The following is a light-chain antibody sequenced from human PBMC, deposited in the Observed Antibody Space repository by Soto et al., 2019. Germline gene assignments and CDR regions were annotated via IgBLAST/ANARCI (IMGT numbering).Light chain of an antibody. J-gene: IGLJ1*01. V-gene: IGLV2-11*01. CDR2: DVS. CDR1: SSDVGGYNY. Sequence: QSVLTQPRSVSGSPGQSVTISCTGTSSDVGGYNYVSWYQQHPGKAPKLMIYDVSKRPSGVPDRFSGSKSGNTASLTISGLQAEDEADYCCCSYAGSSYVFGTGTKLTVL. CDR3: CSYAGSSYV.